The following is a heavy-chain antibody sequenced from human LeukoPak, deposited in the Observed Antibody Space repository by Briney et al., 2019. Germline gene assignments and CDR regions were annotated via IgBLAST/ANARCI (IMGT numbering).Heavy chain of an antibody. CDR1: GGTFISYT. D-gene: IGHD2-2*01. V-gene: IGHV1-69*02. J-gene: IGHJ6*02. CDR2: IIPILGIA. Sequence: GASVKVSCKASGGTFISYTISWGRQAPGQGLEWMGRIIPILGIANYAQKFQGRVTITADKSTSTAYMELSSLRSEDTAVYYCASSPQGYCSSTSCYGHYYYYYGMDVWGQGTTVTVSS. CDR3: ASSPQGYCSSTSCYGHYYYYYGMDV.